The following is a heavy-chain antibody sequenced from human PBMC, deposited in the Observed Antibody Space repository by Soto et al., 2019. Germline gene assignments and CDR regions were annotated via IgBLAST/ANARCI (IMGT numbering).Heavy chain of an antibody. J-gene: IGHJ4*02. Sequence: SETLSLTCSFSCGSIISYYWTWIRQPAGKGLEWIGRIHTSGSTNYNPSLKSRVTMSVDTSKKQFSLKVSSVTAADTAVYYCARANDITPSEWGQGTLVTVSS. V-gene: IGHV4-4*07. CDR2: IHTSGST. CDR3: ARANDITPSE. CDR1: CGSIISYY.